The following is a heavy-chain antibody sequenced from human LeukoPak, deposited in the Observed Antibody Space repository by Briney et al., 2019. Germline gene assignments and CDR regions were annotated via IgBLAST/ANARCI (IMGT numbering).Heavy chain of an antibody. Sequence: PSETLSLTCTVSGGSISGYYWSWIRQPPGKGLEWIGYIYYSESTNYNPSLKSRVTISVDTSKNQFSLKLSSVTAADTAVYYCAREVSVGYGPLAADSWGQGTLVTVSS. V-gene: IGHV4-59*01. CDR1: GGSISGYY. D-gene: IGHD5-12*01. J-gene: IGHJ4*02. CDR3: AREVSVGYGPLAADS. CDR2: IYYSEST.